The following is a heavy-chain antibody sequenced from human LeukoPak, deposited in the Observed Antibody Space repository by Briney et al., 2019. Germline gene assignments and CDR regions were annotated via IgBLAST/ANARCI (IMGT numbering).Heavy chain of an antibody. J-gene: IGHJ6*02. CDR2: IYTSGST. V-gene: IGHV4-4*07. CDR3: ARDYYYGMDV. CDR1: GGSMRNSY. Sequence: PSETLSLTCTVSGGSMRNSYWSWIRQPAGKGLEWIGRIYTSGSTNYNPSLKSRVIMSVDTSKNQFSLKLSSVTAADTAVYYCARDYYYGMDVWGQGTTVTVSS.